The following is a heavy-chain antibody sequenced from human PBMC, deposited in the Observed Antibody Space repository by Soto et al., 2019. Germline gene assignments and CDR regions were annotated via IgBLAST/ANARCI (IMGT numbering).Heavy chain of an antibody. J-gene: IGHJ4*02. CDR1: GFTFSSYW. D-gene: IGHD6-13*01. Sequence: GKSLKISCAASGFTFSSYWMSWVRQAPGKGLEWVANIKQDGSEKYYVDSVKGRFTISRDNAKNSLYLQMNSLRAEDTAVYYCARDLKSSWSKPFDYWGQGTLVTVSS. CDR2: IKQDGSEK. CDR3: ARDLKSSWSKPFDY. V-gene: IGHV3-7*05.